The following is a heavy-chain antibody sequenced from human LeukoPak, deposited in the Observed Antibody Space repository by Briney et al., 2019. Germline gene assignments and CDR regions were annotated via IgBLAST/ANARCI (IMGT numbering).Heavy chain of an antibody. V-gene: IGHV3-48*03. CDR1: GFTFNSYE. CDR3: GAGRQFIGAFDI. CDR2: ISSGATTI. Sequence: PGGSLRLSCAASGFTFNSYEFYWVRQAPGKGLEWIAYISSGATTIKYAGSVKGQFTISRDDAKKSVFLQMNSLRDDDTAIYYCGAGRQFIGAFDIWGHGTLVTVSS. J-gene: IGHJ3*02. D-gene: IGHD3-10*01.